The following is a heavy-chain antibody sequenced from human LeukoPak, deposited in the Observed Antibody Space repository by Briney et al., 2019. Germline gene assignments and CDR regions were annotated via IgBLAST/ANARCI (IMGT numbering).Heavy chain of an antibody. Sequence: SETLSLTCTVAGGSISSDVHYWDWIRQAPGKGLEWIGSLLYNGNTWYNPSLESRVTISVDTSENQFSLRLTSVNAADTALYFCTRRGSGNGGTYAGMDVWGPGTAVTVSS. J-gene: IGHJ6*02. CDR1: GGSISSDVHY. CDR2: LLYNGNT. D-gene: IGHD1-26*01. CDR3: TRRGSGNGGTYAGMDV. V-gene: IGHV4-39*01.